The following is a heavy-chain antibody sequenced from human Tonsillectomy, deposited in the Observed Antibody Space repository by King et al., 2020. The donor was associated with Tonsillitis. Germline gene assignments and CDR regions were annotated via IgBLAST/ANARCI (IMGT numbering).Heavy chain of an antibody. CDR1: AYSFTDHW. V-gene: IGHV5-51*01. CDR3: STLTRLLPNGAFDV. D-gene: IGHD3-22*01. Sequence: QLVQSGAEVKKPGESLKISCQGSAYSFTDHWIGWVRQMPGKGLEWMGLIYPGDSDIKYSPSFQGQFTISADKSISTAYLHWSSLKASDTAVYYCSTLTRLLPNGAFDVWGQGKMVTVSS. J-gene: IGHJ3*01. CDR2: IYPGDSDI.